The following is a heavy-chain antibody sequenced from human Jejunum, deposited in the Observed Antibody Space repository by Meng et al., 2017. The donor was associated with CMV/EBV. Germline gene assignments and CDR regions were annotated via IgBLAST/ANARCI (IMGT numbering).Heavy chain of an antibody. J-gene: IGHJ4*02. CDR2: VSPESDRT. Sequence: CKASGNTFTSLDIDWMRQGNGQGVEWMGWVSPESDRTGYAEEFQGRITMTRDTSINTAYLELSSLTSEDTATYYCARGIKAGVDYWGQGARVTVSS. V-gene: IGHV1-8*01. CDR3: ARGIKAGVDY. CDR1: GNTFTSLD.